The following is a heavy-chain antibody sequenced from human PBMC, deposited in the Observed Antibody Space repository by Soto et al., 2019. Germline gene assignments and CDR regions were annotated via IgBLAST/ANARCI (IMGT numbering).Heavy chain of an antibody. V-gene: IGHV3-30-3*01. J-gene: IGHJ6*02. CDR1: GFTFSSYA. D-gene: IGHD3-10*01. Sequence: QVQLVESGGGVVQPGRSLRLSCAASGFTFSSYAMHWVRQAPGKGLEWVAVISYDGSNKYYADSVKGRFTISRDNSKNTLYLQMNSLRAEDTAVYYCVRPVGRYYYYGMDVWGQGTTVTVSS. CDR3: VRPVGRYYYYGMDV. CDR2: ISYDGSNK.